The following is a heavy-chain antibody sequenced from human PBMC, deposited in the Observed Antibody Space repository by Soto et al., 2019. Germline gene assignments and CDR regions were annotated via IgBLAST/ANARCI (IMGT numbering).Heavy chain of an antibody. Sequence: EVQLVESGGGLVQPGRSLRLSCAASGFMFDDFAMHWVRQAPGKGLEWVSGISWNSGDVAYADSVKGRFTISRDNAKHSVYLHLNSLRPEYTAWYYCAKAPNWVTHGFDPWGQGTLVTVSS. CDR3: AKAPNWVTHGFDP. V-gene: IGHV3-9*01. CDR2: ISWNSGDV. J-gene: IGHJ5*02. D-gene: IGHD1-1*01. CDR1: GFMFDDFA.